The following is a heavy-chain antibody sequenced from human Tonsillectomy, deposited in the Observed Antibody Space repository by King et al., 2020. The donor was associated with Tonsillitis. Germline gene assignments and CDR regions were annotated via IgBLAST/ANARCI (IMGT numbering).Heavy chain of an antibody. Sequence: QVQLVESGGGVVQPGGSLRLSCAPSGFTFNNYGMYWVRQAPGKGLEWVAYIRSDGSDKYYADSVKGRFTISRDNSKNTLFLQMNSLRPEDTAVYYCANFDYGSGGYWGQGTLVTVSS. D-gene: IGHD3-10*01. CDR2: IRSDGSDK. CDR1: GFTFNNYG. J-gene: IGHJ4*02. CDR3: ANFDYGSGGY. V-gene: IGHV3-30*02.